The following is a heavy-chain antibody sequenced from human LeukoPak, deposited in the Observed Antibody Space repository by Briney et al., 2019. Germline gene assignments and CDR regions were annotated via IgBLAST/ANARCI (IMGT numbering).Heavy chain of an antibody. J-gene: IGHJ4*02. CDR3: ARGYYDYVWGSYRPHPYYFDY. Sequence: SETLSLTCAVSGGSISSNSYYWGWVRQPPGTGLEWLGSIYYSGSTYYNPSLKSRVTISVDTSKNQFSLKLSSVTAADTAVYYCARGYYDYVWGSYRPHPYYFDYWGQGTLVTVSS. D-gene: IGHD3-16*02. CDR2: IYYSGST. CDR1: GGSISSNSYY. V-gene: IGHV4-39*01.